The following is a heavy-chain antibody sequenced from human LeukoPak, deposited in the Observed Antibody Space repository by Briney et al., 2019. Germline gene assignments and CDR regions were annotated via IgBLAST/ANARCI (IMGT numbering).Heavy chain of an antibody. CDR3: ATRGYSSGWPTSDY. V-gene: IGHV4-39*01. Sequence: SETLSLTCAVSGGSISSTSYYWGWIRQPPGKGLEWIGSISYSGSTQYNPSLKSRVTIPVDTSKNQFSLKLSSVTAADTAVYYCATRGYSSGWPTSDYWGQGTLVTVSS. D-gene: IGHD6-19*01. CDR1: GGSISSTSYY. J-gene: IGHJ4*02. CDR2: ISYSGST.